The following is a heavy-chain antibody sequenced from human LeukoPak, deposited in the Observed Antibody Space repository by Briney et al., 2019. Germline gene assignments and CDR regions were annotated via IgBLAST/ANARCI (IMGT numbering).Heavy chain of an antibody. CDR3: ARVGIDYSGNIIKYYFDY. J-gene: IGHJ4*02. D-gene: IGHD4-23*01. V-gene: IGHV4-59*01. CDR2: SGST. CDR1: GGSISDYY. Sequence: PSETLSLTCTVSGGSISDYYWSWIRQPPGRGLEWIAYSGSTNYNPSLKSRVIISVDTSKNQFSLKLSPVTAADTAVYYCARVGIDYSGNIIKYYFDYWGQGTLVPVSS.